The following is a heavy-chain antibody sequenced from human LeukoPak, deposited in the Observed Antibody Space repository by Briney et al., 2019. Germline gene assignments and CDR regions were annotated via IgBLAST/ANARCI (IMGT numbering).Heavy chain of an antibody. Sequence: ASVTVSCKASGYTFTGYYIHWVRQAPGQGLEWMGWINPNSGDTAYAQHFQGRVTMTRDTSISTAYMRLSSLRSDDTAVYYCARDRVVVAPIFSLNWFDPWGQGTLVTVSS. V-gene: IGHV1-2*02. CDR1: GYTFTGYY. CDR2: INPNSGDT. J-gene: IGHJ5*02. D-gene: IGHD2-15*01. CDR3: ARDRVVVAPIFSLNWFDP.